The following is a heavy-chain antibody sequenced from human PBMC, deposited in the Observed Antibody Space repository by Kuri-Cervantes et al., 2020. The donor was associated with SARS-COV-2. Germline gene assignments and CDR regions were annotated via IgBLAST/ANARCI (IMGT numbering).Heavy chain of an antibody. CDR2: TYYRSKWYN. D-gene: IGHD3-22*01. V-gene: IGHV6-1*01. CDR3: ASGAYYDSSGFPFKHNWFDP. Sequence: SETLSLTCAISGDCVSSNGAAWNWIRQSPSRGLEWLGRTYYRSKWYNDYAVSVKSRITINPDTYKNQFTLQLNSVTPEDTAVYSYASGAYYDSSGFPFKHNWFDPWGQGTLVTVSS. CDR1: GDCVSSNGAA. J-gene: IGHJ5*02.